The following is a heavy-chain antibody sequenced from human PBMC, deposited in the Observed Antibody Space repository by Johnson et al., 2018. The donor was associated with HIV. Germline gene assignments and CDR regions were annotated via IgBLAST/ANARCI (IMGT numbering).Heavy chain of an antibody. J-gene: IGHJ3*02. CDR1: GFTFSTYG. Sequence: EVQLVESGGGLVQPGGSLRMSCVASGFTFSTYGMTWVRQAPGKGLEWVSAISGTGGTTYYADSVRGRFTISRDNSENTLYLQMSSLRAEDTAVYYCAKSPGKDHGGNSGGFDIWGQGTMVTVSS. V-gene: IGHV3-23*04. CDR2: ISGTGGTT. CDR3: AKSPGKDHGGNSGGFDI. D-gene: IGHD4/OR15-4a*01.